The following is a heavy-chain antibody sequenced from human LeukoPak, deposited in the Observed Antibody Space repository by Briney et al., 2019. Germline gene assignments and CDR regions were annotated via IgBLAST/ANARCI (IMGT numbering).Heavy chain of an antibody. CDR2: IYHSGST. V-gene: IGHV4-4*02. J-gene: IGHJ6*03. CDR1: GGFISSSNW. CDR3: ARVPRSSSSWYDYYYYMDV. Sequence: SETLSLTCAVSGGFISSSNWWSWVRQPPGKGLEWIGEIYHSGSTNYNPSLKSRVTISVDKSKNQFSLKLGSVTAADTAVYYCARVPRSSSSWYDYYYYMDVWGKGTTVTISS. D-gene: IGHD6-13*01.